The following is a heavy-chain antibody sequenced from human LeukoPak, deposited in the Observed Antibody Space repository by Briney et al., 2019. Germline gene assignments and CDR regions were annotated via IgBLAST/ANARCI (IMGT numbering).Heavy chain of an antibody. V-gene: IGHV4-59*01. Sequence: SETLSLTCTVSGGSIGSYYWSWLRQPPGKGLEWIGYIYYSGSTNYNPSLKSRVTISLDTSKNQFSLKLSSLTAADTAVYYCARRVAGESRAFDIWGQGTMVTVSS. CDR2: IYYSGST. J-gene: IGHJ3*02. D-gene: IGHD3-10*01. CDR1: GGSIGSYY. CDR3: ARRVAGESRAFDI.